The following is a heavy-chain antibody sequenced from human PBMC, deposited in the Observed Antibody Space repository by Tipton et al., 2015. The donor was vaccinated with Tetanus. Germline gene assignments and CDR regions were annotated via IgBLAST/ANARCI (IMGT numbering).Heavy chain of an antibody. D-gene: IGHD7-27*01. Sequence: QLVQSGAEVKKPGESLEISCQGSGYSFNIYWIAWVRQMPGKGLEWMGIMYPGGSATTYSPSFQGQVTFSADRSINTAYLQWSSLKSSDPATYYCARRLGPYTGDQVWHFDLWGRGPLVTVSS. CDR1: GYSFNIYW. V-gene: IGHV5-51*01. CDR2: MYPGGSAT. J-gene: IGHJ2*01. CDR3: ARRLGPYTGDQVWHFDL.